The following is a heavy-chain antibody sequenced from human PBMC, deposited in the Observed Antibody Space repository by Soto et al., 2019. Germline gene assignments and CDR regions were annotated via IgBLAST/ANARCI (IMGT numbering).Heavy chain of an antibody. Sequence: PSETLSLTCAVYGGSFSGYYWSWIRQPPGKGLEWIGEINHSGNTNYNPSLKSRVTISVDTSKNQLFLNLSSVTAADTAVYYCARAFTSMGLFDYWGPGTLVTVSS. V-gene: IGHV4-34*01. J-gene: IGHJ4*02. CDR3: ARAFTSMGLFDY. CDR2: INHSGNT. D-gene: IGHD5-18*01. CDR1: GGSFSGYY.